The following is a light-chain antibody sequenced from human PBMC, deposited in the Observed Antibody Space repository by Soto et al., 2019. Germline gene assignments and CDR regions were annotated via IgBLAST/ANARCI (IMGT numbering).Light chain of an antibody. J-gene: IGKJ2*01. CDR3: QQYGSSPVT. CDR2: GAS. V-gene: IGKV3-20*01. Sequence: EIVLTQSPGTLSLSPGERATLSCRASQSVSSSYLAWYQQKPGQAPRLLIYGASSRATGIPDRFSGSGSGTDFTLPISRLEPEDFAVYYCQQYGSSPVTFGQGTKLEIK. CDR1: QSVSSSY.